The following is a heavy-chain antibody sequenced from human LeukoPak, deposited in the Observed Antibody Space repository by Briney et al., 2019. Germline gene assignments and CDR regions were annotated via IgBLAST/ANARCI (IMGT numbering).Heavy chain of an antibody. CDR3: AKDGSSQRGPLPDF. J-gene: IGHJ4*02. CDR2: IYSCGST. V-gene: IGHV3-66*03. CDR1: GFTVSSNY. D-gene: IGHD3-10*01. Sequence: GGSLRLSCAASGFTVSSNYMSWVRQAPGKGLEWVSVIYSCGSTYYADSVKGRFTISRDNSKNTLYLQMNSLRAEDTAVYYCAKDGSSQRGPLPDFWGQGALVTVSS.